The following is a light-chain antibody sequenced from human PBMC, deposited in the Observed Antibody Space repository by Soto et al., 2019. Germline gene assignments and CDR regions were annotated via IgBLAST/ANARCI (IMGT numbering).Light chain of an antibody. J-gene: IGKJ2*01. CDR2: HSS. CDR1: QSVSRSF. CDR3: QQYGTSPIT. V-gene: IGKV3-20*01. Sequence: EIVLTQSPGTLSLSPGEVVTLSCRASQSVSRSFLAWYQQKHDHPPRLLIYHSSSRATGIPDRFRGSGSGTDFTLTISRLEPEDLAVYYCQQYGTSPITFGQGTKLDI.